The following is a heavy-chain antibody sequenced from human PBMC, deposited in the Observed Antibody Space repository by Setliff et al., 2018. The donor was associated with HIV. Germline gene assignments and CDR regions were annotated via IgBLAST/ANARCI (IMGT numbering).Heavy chain of an antibody. CDR2: IIPIFGTA. Sequence: SVKVSCKASGGTFSSYAISWVRQAPGQGLEWMGGIIPIFGTANYAQKFQGRVTITTDESTSTAYMELSSLRAEDTAVYFCARDTGQLVYYFDSWGQGTLVTVSS. D-gene: IGHD6-6*01. CDR3: ARDTGQLVYYFDS. J-gene: IGHJ4*02. V-gene: IGHV1-69*05. CDR1: GGTFSSYA.